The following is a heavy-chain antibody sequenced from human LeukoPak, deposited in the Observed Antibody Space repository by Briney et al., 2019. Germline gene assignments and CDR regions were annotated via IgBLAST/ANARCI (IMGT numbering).Heavy chain of an antibody. Sequence: GGSLRLSCAASGFTFSSYSMNWVRQAPGKGLEWVSSISSSSSYIYYADSVKGRFTISRDNAKNSLYLQMNSLRAEDSAVYYCARGQSSGWYFDYWGQGTLVTVSS. CDR3: ARGQSSGWYFDY. J-gene: IGHJ4*02. CDR1: GFTFSSYS. D-gene: IGHD6-19*01. CDR2: ISSSSSYI. V-gene: IGHV3-21*01.